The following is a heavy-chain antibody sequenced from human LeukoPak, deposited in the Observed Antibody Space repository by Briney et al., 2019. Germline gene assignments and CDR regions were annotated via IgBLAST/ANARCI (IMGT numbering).Heavy chain of an antibody. D-gene: IGHD4-11*01. CDR2: INPNSGGT. V-gene: IGHV1-2*02. J-gene: IGHJ4*02. CDR1: GYTFTGYY. CDR3: ARDLAVGNYDATDY. Sequence: GASVKVSCKASGYTFTGYYMHWVRQAPGQGLEWMGWINPNSGGTNYAQKFQGRVTMTRDTSISTAYMELRSLRSDDTAVYYCARDLAVGNYDATDYWGQGTLVTVSS.